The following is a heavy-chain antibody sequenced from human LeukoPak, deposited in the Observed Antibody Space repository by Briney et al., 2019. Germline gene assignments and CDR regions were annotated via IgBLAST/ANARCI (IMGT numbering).Heavy chain of an antibody. CDR1: GYTFTRYG. J-gene: IGHJ6*02. CDR3: AAGGGYCSSTSCYNDYYYYGMDV. Sequence: GAPGKVSCKASGYTFTRYGISWVRQAPGQGLEWMGWINAYNGNTNYAQKLQGRVTMTTDTSTSTAYMELRSLRSDDTAVYYCAAGGGYCSSTSCYNDYYYYGMDVWGQGTTVTVSS. V-gene: IGHV1-18*01. CDR2: INAYNGNT. D-gene: IGHD2-2*02.